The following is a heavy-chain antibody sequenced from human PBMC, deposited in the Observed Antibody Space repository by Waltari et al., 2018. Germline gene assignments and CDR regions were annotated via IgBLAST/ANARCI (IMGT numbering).Heavy chain of an antibody. CDR1: GFTFSGSA. J-gene: IGHJ6*03. Sequence: EVQLVESGGGLVQPGGSLKLSCAASGFTFSGSAMHWVRQASGNGLAWVGRIRSKANSYATAYAASVKGRFTISRDDSKNTAYLQMNSLKTEDTAVYYCTRESETPLRGYSNPYYYYYYYMDVWGKGTTVTVSS. CDR2: IRSKANSYAT. CDR3: TRESETPLRGYSNPYYYYYYYMDV. D-gene: IGHD4-4*01. V-gene: IGHV3-73*02.